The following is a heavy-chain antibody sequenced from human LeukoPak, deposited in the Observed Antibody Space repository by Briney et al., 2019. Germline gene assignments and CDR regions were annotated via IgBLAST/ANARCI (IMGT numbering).Heavy chain of an antibody. CDR3: AKCSGGSCYASGAFDY. D-gene: IGHD2-15*01. CDR1: GFTFSNCA. Sequence: PGGSLRLSCAASGFTFSNCAMSWVRQAPGKGLEWVSGISGSGDATWYADSVKGRFTISRDNSKNTVNLQMNSLRPEDTAVYYCAKCSGGSCYASGAFDYWGQGTLVTVSS. V-gene: IGHV3-23*01. J-gene: IGHJ4*02. CDR2: ISGSGDAT.